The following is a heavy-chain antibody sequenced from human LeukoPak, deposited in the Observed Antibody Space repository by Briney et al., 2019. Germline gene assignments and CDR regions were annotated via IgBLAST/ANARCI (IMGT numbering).Heavy chain of an antibody. CDR3: ARITIFGLVIHD. V-gene: IGHV4-39*01. CDR2: IYYSGST. J-gene: IGHJ1*01. Sequence: SETPSLTCTVSGGSISSSSYYWGWIRQPPGKGLEWIGSIYYSGSTYYNPSLKRRVTISVDTSKNQFSLKLSSVTAADTAVYYCARITIFGLVIHDWRQGTLVTVSS. D-gene: IGHD3-3*01. CDR1: GGSISSSSYY.